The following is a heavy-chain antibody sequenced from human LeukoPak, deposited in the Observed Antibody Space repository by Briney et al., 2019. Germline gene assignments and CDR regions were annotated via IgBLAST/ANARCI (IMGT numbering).Heavy chain of an antibody. J-gene: IGHJ4*02. CDR2: IYYSGST. Sequence: SETLSLTCTVSGGPISSSSYYWGWIRQPPGKGLEWIGSIYYSGSTYYNPSLKSRVTISVDTSKNQFSLKLSSVTAADTAVYYCARVRYYDSSGYPAYYFDYWGQGTLVTVSS. D-gene: IGHD3-22*01. CDR3: ARVRYYDSSGYPAYYFDY. V-gene: IGHV4-39*07. CDR1: GGPISSSSYY.